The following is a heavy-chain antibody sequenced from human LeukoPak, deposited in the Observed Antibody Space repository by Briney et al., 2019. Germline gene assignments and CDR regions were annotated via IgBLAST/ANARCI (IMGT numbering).Heavy chain of an antibody. CDR1: GFTFSSCA. V-gene: IGHV3-23*01. Sequence: GGSLRLSCAASGFTFSSCAMNWVRQAPGKGLEWVSVITGSGGSTYYADSVKGRFTISRDNSKNTLSLQMNSLRAEDTAVYYCAKGRLDGMGLLDYRGQGTLVTVSS. D-gene: IGHD5-24*01. CDR3: AKGRLDGMGLLDY. CDR2: ITGSGGST. J-gene: IGHJ4*02.